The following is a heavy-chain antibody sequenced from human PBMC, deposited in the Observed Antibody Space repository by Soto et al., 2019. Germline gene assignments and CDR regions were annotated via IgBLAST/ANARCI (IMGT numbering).Heavy chain of an antibody. V-gene: IGHV1-18*04. Sequence: GASVKVCCKASGYTFTSYGISWVRQAPGQGLEWMGWISAYNGNTNYAQKLQGRVTMTTDTSTSTAYKELRSLRSDDTAVYYCARAERPPGYSSSWYEVYYYGMDVWGQGTTVTVSS. D-gene: IGHD6-13*01. CDR3: ARAERPPGYSSSWYEVYYYGMDV. CDR1: GYTFTSYG. J-gene: IGHJ6*02. CDR2: ISAYNGNT.